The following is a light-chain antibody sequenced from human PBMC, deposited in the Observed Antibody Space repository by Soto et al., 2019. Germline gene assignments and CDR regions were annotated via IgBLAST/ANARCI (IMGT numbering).Light chain of an antibody. V-gene: IGKV1-5*03. CDR2: KAS. CDR3: QQYNSYPWT. Sequence: DIQMTQSPSTLSASVGDRVTITCRASQSISSWLAWYQQKPGKAPKLLIYKASSLESGVPARFSGSGFGTEFTLTISSLQPDDFAAYYCQQYNSYPWTFGQGTEVEIK. J-gene: IGKJ1*01. CDR1: QSISSW.